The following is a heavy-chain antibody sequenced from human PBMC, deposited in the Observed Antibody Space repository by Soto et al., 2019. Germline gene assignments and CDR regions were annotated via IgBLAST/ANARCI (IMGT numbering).Heavy chain of an antibody. J-gene: IGHJ4*02. CDR2: IIPIFGTA. CDR1: GGTFGSYA. D-gene: IGHD5-12*01. CDR3: ARVARDGYDPRGDYFGS. V-gene: IGHV1-69*12. Sequence: QVQLVQSGAEVKKPGSSVKVSCKASGGTFGSYAISWVRQAPGQGLEWMGGIIPIFGTANYAQKFQGRVTMTADDSTSTSYMELSSSGSKYRAVYYCARVARDGYDPRGDYFGSWGPGTLVTVSA.